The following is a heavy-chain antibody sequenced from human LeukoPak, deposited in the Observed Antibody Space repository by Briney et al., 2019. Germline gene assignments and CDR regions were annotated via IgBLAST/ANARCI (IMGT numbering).Heavy chain of an antibody. CDR2: IYYSGST. Sequence: PSETLSLTCTVSGGSISSSSYYWGWIRQPPGKGLEWIGSIYYSGSTYYNPSLMSRVAISVDTSKNHFSLRLSCVTAADTAVYFWARREGWLWFHFDYWGQGTLVSVS. V-gene: IGHV4-39*02. D-gene: IGHD5-18*01. CDR3: ARREGWLWFHFDY. CDR1: GGSISSSSYY. J-gene: IGHJ4*02.